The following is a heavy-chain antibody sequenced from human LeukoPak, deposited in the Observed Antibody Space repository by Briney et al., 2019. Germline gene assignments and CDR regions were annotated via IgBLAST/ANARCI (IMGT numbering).Heavy chain of an antibody. Sequence: SETLSLTCAVYGGSLSGYYWSWIRQPPGKGLEWIGEINHSGSTNYNPSLKSRVTISVDASNNQFSLKLSSVTAADTAVYYCARDHPLLWFPGWFDPWGQGTLVTVSS. J-gene: IGHJ5*02. D-gene: IGHD3-10*01. V-gene: IGHV4-34*01. CDR3: ARDHPLLWFPGWFDP. CDR1: GGSLSGYY. CDR2: INHSGST.